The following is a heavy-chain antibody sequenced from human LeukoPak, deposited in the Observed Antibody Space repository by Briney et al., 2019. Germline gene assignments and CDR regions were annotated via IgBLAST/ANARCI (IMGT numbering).Heavy chain of an antibody. J-gene: IGHJ4*02. CDR2: IYPGDSNI. D-gene: IGHD4-11*01. CDR1: GYRFSNYW. CDR3: ARVSNSYFDY. V-gene: IGHV5-51*01. Sequence: GESLRISCKGSGYRFSNYWIGWVRQMPGKGLEWMGIIYPGDSNIRYSPSLQGQVTIPADKSTTTAYLQWSSLKASDTAMYYCARVSNSYFDYWGRGTLVTVSS.